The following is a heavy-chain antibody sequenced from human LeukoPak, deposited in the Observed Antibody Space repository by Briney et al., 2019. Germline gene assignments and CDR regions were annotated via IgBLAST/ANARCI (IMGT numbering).Heavy chain of an antibody. J-gene: IGHJ4*02. CDR3: ARDFGQYKLNGGYYFDY. CDR2: IYSGGST. Sequence: GGSLRLSCAASGFTVSSNYMSWVRQAPGKGLEWVSIIYSGGSTFYADSVKGRFTISRDNAKNSLYLQMNSLRAEDTAVYYCARDFGQYKLNGGYYFDYWGQGTLVTVS. CDR1: GFTVSSNY. V-gene: IGHV3-53*01. D-gene: IGHD3-10*01.